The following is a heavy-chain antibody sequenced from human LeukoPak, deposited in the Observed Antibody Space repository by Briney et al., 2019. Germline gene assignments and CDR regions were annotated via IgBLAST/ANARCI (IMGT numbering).Heavy chain of an antibody. J-gene: IGHJ6*03. CDR3: ARRNRYDFWSGYYFFMDV. CDR1: GFTFSSYG. CDR2: IWYDGSNK. Sequence: GRSLRRSCAASGFTFSSYGMHWVRQAPGKGLEWVAVIWYDGSNKYYADSVKGRFTISRDNSKNTLYLQMNSLRAEDTAVYYCARRNRYDFWSGYYFFMDVWGKGTTVTVSS. V-gene: IGHV3-33*01. D-gene: IGHD3-3*01.